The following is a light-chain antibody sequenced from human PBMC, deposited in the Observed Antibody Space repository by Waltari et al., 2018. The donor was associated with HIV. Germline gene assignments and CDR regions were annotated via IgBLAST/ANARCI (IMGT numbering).Light chain of an antibody. CDR2: WAS. Sequence: DIVMTQSPDSLAVSLGERASINCKSSQTVLYNSNNKNNLAWYQQKPGQPPKLLFYWASTRQSGVPDRFSGSVSGTDFTLTISSLQAEDVAVYYCQQYYDTFHSFGQGTKLEIK. V-gene: IGKV4-1*01. CDR3: QQYYDTFHS. CDR1: QTVLYNSNNKNN. J-gene: IGKJ2*03.